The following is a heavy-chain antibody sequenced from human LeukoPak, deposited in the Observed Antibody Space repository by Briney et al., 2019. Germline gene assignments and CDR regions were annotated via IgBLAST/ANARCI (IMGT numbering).Heavy chain of an antibody. CDR3: ARDSNEKWTGNDY. CDR2: ISDDGSNT. CDR1: GFPFSSYT. J-gene: IGHJ4*02. Sequence: GGSLRLSCAASGFPFSSYTMHWIRQAPGKGLEWVAVISDDGSNTYYADSAKGRFTISRDNSKNTLYLQMNSLRAEDTAVYYCARDSNEKWTGNDYWGQGTLVTVSS. V-gene: IGHV3-30*04. D-gene: IGHD1-1*01.